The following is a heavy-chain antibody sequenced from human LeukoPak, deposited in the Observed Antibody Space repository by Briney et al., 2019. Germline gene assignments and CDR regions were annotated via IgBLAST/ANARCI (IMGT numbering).Heavy chain of an antibody. CDR3: ARAPARARLDY. CDR2: IKLDGSEQ. V-gene: IGHV3-7*01. D-gene: IGHD6-6*01. Sequence: GGSLRLSCAASGFTFSRYWMYWVRQAPGKGLEWVASIKLDGSEQYYVDSVKGRFTISRDNAKSSLYLQMNSLRAEDTAVYYCARAPARARLDYWGQGTLATVSS. CDR1: GFTFSRYW. J-gene: IGHJ4*02.